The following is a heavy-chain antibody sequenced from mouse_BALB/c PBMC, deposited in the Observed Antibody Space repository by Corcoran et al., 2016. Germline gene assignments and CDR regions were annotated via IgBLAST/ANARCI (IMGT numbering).Heavy chain of an antibody. J-gene: IGHJ4*01. V-gene: IGHV1-77*01. Sequence: QVQLQQSGPELVKPGASVKISCKASGYAFTSYGINWVKQRPGQGLEWIGYIYPGSGGTAYNQKFKGKATLTADKSSSTVYMQISSLTSEDSAIYFGASSNWDGGYYAMDYWGQGTSVTVSS. CDR1: GYAFTSYG. CDR2: IYPGSGGT. D-gene: IGHD4-1*02. CDR3: ASSNWDGGYYAMDY.